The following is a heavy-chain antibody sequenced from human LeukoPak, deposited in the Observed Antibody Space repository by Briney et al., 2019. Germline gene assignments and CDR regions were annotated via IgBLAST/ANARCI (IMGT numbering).Heavy chain of an antibody. CDR1: GGSVSSGTYY. V-gene: IGHV4-61*01. D-gene: IGHD3-16*01. J-gene: IGHJ4*02. CDR3: ARGGTIRTPIY. CDR2: IYYSGST. Sequence: SETLSLTCTVSGGSVSSGTYYYSWIRQPPGKGLEWIGYIYYSGSTNYNPSYNPSLKSRVTISLDTSKNQFSLNLNSVPAADTAMYYCARGGTIRTPIYWGKGTLVTVSS.